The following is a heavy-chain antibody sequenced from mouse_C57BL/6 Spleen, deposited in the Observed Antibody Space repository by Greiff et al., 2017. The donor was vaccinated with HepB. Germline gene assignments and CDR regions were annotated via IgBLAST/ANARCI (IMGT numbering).Heavy chain of an antibody. CDR2: ISSGGSYT. CDR3: ARQGYGNYNYFDY. J-gene: IGHJ2*01. CDR1: GFTFSSYT. V-gene: IGHV5-6*01. D-gene: IGHD2-10*02. Sequence: EVQRVESGGGLVKPGGSLKLSCAASGFTFSSYTMSWVRQTPEKRLEWVATISSGGSYTYYPDSVKGRFTISRDNAKNTLYLQMSSLKSEDTAMYYCARQGYGNYNYFDYWGQGTTLTVSS.